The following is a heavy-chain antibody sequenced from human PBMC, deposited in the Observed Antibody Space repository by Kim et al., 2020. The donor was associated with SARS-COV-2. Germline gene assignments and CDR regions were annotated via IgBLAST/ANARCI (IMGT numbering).Heavy chain of an antibody. D-gene: IGHD6-13*01. CDR1: GFTFDDYA. V-gene: IGHV3-43*02. CDR3: AKDIQGIAAAGTSYYYYYGMDV. CDR2: ISGDGGST. J-gene: IGHJ6*02. Sequence: GGSLRLSCAASGFTFDDYAMHWVRQAPGKGLEWVSLISGDGGSTYYADSVKGRFTISRDNSKNSLYLQMNSLRTEDTALYYCAKDIQGIAAAGTSYYYYYGMDVWGQGTTVTVSS.